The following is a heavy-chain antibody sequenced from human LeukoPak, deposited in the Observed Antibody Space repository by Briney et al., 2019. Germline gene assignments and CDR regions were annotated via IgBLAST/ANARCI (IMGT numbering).Heavy chain of an antibody. CDR3: ARAPPDGSTSREGEYYFDY. V-gene: IGHV4-30-4*01. J-gene: IGHJ4*02. CDR1: GGSISSGDYY. Sequence: PSETLSLTCTVSGGSISSGDYYWGWIRQPPGTGLEWIGYIYYSGSTYYNPSLKSRVTISVDTSKNQFSLKLSSVTAADTAVYYCARAPPDGSTSREGEYYFDYWGQGTLVTVSS. D-gene: IGHD2-2*01. CDR2: IYYSGST.